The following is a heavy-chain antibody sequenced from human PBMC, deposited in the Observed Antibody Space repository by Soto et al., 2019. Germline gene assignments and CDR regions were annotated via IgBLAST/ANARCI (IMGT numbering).Heavy chain of an antibody. CDR1: GFTVSSYA. D-gene: IGHD6-6*01. CDR2: ISYDGSNK. J-gene: IGHJ4*02. CDR3: ASASSSPFGGNFDY. Sequence: GGSLRLSCAASGFTVSSYAMHWIRQAPGKGLEWVAVISYDGSNKYYADSVKGRFTISRDNSKHTLYLQMNSLRAEDTAVYYWASASSSPFGGNFDYWGQGTLVTVSS. V-gene: IGHV3-30-3*01.